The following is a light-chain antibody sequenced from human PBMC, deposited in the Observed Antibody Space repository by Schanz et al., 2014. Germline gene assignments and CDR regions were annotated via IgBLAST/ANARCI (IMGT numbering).Light chain of an antibody. CDR1: QSVSSN. CDR2: GAS. J-gene: IGKJ4*02. CDR3: QQYNVYSGT. V-gene: IGKV3-15*01. Sequence: DIVMTQSPATLSVSPGERATISCRASQSVSSNLAWYQQKPGQAPNLLIYGASTLESGVPSRFSGSGSGTEFTLTISSLQSDDFAAYYCQQYNVYSGTFGEGTKVEIK.